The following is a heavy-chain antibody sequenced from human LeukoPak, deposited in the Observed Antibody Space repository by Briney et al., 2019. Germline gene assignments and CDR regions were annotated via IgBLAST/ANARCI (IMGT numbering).Heavy chain of an antibody. J-gene: IGHJ4*02. V-gene: IGHV3-23*01. Sequence: GGSLRLSCVASGFTFDDYGMSWVRQAPGKGLEWVSGINNNGANTYYADSVKGRFTISRDNSKNTLYLQMNSLRAEDTAVYYCAKIAETSGSYGQGYDYWGQGTLVTVSS. CDR3: AKIAETSGSYGQGYDY. CDR2: INNNGANT. CDR1: GFTFDDYG. D-gene: IGHD1-26*01.